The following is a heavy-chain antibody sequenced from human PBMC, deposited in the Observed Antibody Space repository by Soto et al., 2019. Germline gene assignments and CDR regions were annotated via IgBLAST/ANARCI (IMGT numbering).Heavy chain of an antibody. CDR1: GFTFSSYG. CDR2: ISYDGSNK. D-gene: IGHD6-19*01. Sequence: QVQLVESGGGVVQPGRSLRLSCAASGFTFSSYGMHWVRQAPGKGLEWVAVISYDGSNKYYADSVKGRFTISRDNSKNTLYLQMNSRRAEATAVYYCAKARSGWYWDYWGQGTLVTVSS. CDR3: AKARSGWYWDY. J-gene: IGHJ4*02. V-gene: IGHV3-30*18.